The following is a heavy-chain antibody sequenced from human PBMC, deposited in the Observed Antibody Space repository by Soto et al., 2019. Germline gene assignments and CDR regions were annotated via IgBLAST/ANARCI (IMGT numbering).Heavy chain of an antibody. CDR2: IIPIFGTA. D-gene: IGHD2-15*01. CDR3: ARDRSGGSPVYFDY. Sequence: ASVKVSCKASGGTFSSYAISWVRQAPGQGLEWMGGIIPIFGTANYAQKFQGRVTITADESTSTAYMELSSLRSEDTAVYYCARDRSGGSPVYFDYWGQGTLVTVSS. V-gene: IGHV1-69*13. CDR1: GGTFSSYA. J-gene: IGHJ4*02.